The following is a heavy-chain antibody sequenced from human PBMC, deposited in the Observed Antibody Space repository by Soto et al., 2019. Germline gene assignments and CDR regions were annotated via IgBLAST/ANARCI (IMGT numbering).Heavy chain of an antibody. Sequence: SETLSLTCTVSGGSISSSSYYWGWIRQPPGKGLEWIGSIYYSGSTYYNPSLKSRVTISVDTSKNQFSLKLSSVTAADTAVYYCARHFSGDYVGYFDYWGQGTLVTVSS. CDR3: ARHFSGDYVGYFDY. V-gene: IGHV4-39*01. CDR1: GGSISSSSYY. J-gene: IGHJ4*02. CDR2: IYYSGST. D-gene: IGHD4-17*01.